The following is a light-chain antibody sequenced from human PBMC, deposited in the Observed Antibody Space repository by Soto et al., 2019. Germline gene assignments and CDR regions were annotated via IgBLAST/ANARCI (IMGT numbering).Light chain of an antibody. CDR1: SYNIGATYD. Sequence: QSALTQPPSVSGAPGQRVTISCTGSSYNIGATYDVQWYQQLPGTAPKLLIYGNSNRPSGVPDRFSGSKSGTSASLAITGLQADDEADYYCQSYDSSLSAHYVFGTGTKVTVL. CDR2: GNS. V-gene: IGLV1-40*01. CDR3: QSYDSSLSAHYV. J-gene: IGLJ1*01.